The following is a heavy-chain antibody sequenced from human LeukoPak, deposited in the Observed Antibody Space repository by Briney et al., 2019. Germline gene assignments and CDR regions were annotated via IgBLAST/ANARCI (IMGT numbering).Heavy chain of an antibody. CDR2: ISAYNGNT. V-gene: IGHV1-18*01. Sequence: VASVKVSCKGSGYTFTSYGISWVRQAPGQGLEWMGWISAYNGNTNYAQKLQGRVTMTTDTSTSTAYMELRSLRSDDTAVYYCARDNWPDRRWQGYGAGDYWGQGTLVTVSS. D-gene: IGHD4-23*01. CDR3: ARDNWPDRRWQGYGAGDY. CDR1: GYTFTSYG. J-gene: IGHJ4*02.